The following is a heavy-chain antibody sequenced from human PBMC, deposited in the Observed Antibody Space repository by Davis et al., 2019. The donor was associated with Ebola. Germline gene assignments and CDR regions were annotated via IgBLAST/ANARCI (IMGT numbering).Heavy chain of an antibody. CDR1: GGTFSSYA. Sequence: AASVKVSCKASGGTFSSYAISWVRQAPGQGLEWMGIINPSGGSTSYAQKFQGRVTMTRDTSTSTVYMELSSLRSEDTAVYYCARELRITMVQGVIGWFDPWGQGTLVTVSS. D-gene: IGHD3-10*01. CDR2: INPSGGST. V-gene: IGHV1-46*01. CDR3: ARELRITMVQGVIGWFDP. J-gene: IGHJ5*02.